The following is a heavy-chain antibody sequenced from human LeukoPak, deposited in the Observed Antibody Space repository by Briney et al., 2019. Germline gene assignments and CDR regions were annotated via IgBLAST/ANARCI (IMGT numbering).Heavy chain of an antibody. D-gene: IGHD3-10*01. V-gene: IGHV3-21*01. CDR2: ISSSGNYI. Sequence: PGGSLRLSCAASGFTFNSYTMSWVREAPGKGLEWVSSISSSGNYIYHADSVKGRFTISRDDAQNSVYLQMNSLKDEDTAVYYCARSRSSSPYDKNLNFWGQGTPVIVSS. J-gene: IGHJ4*02. CDR3: ARSRSSSPYDKNLNF. CDR1: GFTFNSYT.